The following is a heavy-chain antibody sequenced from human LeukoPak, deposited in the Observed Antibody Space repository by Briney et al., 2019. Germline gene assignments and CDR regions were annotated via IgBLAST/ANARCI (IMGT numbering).Heavy chain of an antibody. J-gene: IGHJ4*02. CDR2: ISSSSSTI. V-gene: IGHV3-48*01. Sequence: GGSLRLSCAASGFTFSSYSMNWVRQAPGKGLEWVSYISSSSSTIYYADSVKGRFTISRDNAKNSLYLQMNSLRAEDTAAYYCARDLILWFGELFSAGGYFDYWGQGTLVTVSS. D-gene: IGHD3-10*01. CDR3: ARDLILWFGELFSAGGYFDY. CDR1: GFTFSSYS.